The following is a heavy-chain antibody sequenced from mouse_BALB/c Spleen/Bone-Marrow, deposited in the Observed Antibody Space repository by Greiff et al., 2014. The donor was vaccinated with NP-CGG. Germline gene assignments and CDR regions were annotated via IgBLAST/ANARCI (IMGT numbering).Heavy chain of an antibody. V-gene: IGHV14-3*02. D-gene: IGHD1-2*01. Sequence: EVQLVESGAEPVKPGASVKLSCTASGFNIKDIYMHWVKQRPEQGLEWIGRIDPANGDTKYDPKFQGKATITADTSSNTAYLQLSSLTSEDTAVYYCARDYGPFDYWGQGTTLTVSS. J-gene: IGHJ2*01. CDR1: GFNIKDIY. CDR3: ARDYGPFDY. CDR2: IDPANGDT.